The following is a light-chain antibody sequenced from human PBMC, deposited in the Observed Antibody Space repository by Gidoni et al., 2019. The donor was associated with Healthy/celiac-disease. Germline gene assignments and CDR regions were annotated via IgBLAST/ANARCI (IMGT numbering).Light chain of an antibody. CDR2: AAS. J-gene: IGKJ4*01. CDR3: QQSYSTPPLT. Sequence: DIQMTQSPSSLSASVGDRVTITCRASQSISSYLNWYQQKPGKSPKLLIYAASSLQSGVPSRCSGSGSGTDFTLTISSLQPEDFATYYCQQSYSTPPLTCGGGTKVEIK. CDR1: QSISSY. V-gene: IGKV1-39*01.